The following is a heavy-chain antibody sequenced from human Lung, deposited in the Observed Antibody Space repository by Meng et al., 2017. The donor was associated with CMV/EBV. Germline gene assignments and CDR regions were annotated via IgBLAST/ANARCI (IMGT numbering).Heavy chain of an antibody. J-gene: IGHJ4*02. CDR2: ISSSSSTI. CDR1: GFTFSTYS. Sequence: GESXKISXVGSGFTFSTYSMIWVRQAPGQGLELVSYISSSSSTIYYGDSVKGRFTISRDNARNSIYLQMNSLRPEDTAVYYCARVRTYFDHSGYLDYWGQGTXVTVSS. V-gene: IGHV3-48*04. D-gene: IGHD3-22*01. CDR3: ARVRTYFDHSGYLDY.